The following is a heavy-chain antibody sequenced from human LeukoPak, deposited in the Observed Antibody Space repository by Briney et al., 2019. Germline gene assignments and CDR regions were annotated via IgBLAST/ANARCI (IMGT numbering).Heavy chain of an antibody. Sequence: ASVKVSCKASGYTFTSYGISWVRQAPGQGLEWMGWISAYNGNTNYAQKLQGRVTMTTDTSTSTAYMELRSLRSDDTAVYYCARGRRLYGSGSYYNRAQDWFDPWGQGTLVTVSS. CDR2: ISAYNGNT. CDR1: GYTFTSYG. J-gene: IGHJ5*02. V-gene: IGHV1-18*01. D-gene: IGHD3-10*01. CDR3: ARGRRLYGSGSYYNRAQDWFDP.